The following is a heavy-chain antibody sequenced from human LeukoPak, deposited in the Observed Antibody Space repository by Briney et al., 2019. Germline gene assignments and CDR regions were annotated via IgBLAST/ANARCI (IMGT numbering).Heavy chain of an antibody. CDR2: ISANGGGT. CDR3: ATDREGDPSCYYLV. Sequence: GGSLRLSCAASGFTFSSYAMTWVRQAPGKGLEWVSSISANGGGTYYADSVKGRFTISRDNSKNTLFLQMNSLRAEDSAVYYCATDREGDPSCYYLVGGQGTLITVSS. J-gene: IGHJ4*02. D-gene: IGHD3-22*01. CDR1: GFTFSSYA. V-gene: IGHV3-23*01.